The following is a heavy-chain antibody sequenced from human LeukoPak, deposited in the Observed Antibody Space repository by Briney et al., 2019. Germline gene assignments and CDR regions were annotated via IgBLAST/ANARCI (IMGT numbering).Heavy chain of an antibody. CDR2: MNPISGYT. V-gene: IGHV1-8*02. J-gene: IGHJ3*02. D-gene: IGHD6-13*01. CDR1: GYTFTSYG. CDR3: ARGNRLYTSSWSALAFDI. Sequence: ASVKVSCKASGYTFTSYGISWVRQAPGQGLEWMGWMNPISGYTGFAQKFQGRVTMTGNTAISTAYMELSSLRSEDAAVYYCARGNRLYTSSWSALAFDIWGQGTMVTVSS.